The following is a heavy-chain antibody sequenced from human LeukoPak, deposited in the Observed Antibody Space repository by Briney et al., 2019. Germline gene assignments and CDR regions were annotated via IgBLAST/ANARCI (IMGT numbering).Heavy chain of an antibody. V-gene: IGHV4-31*03. Sequence: SQTQSLTCTLSGRSISSGGYYWSWIRQHPGNGLEWIGYIYYSGSTYYNPSLKSRVTISVDTSKNQFSLKLSSVTAPDTAVYYCASGTGTTHAFDIWGQGTMVTVSS. J-gene: IGHJ3*02. CDR3: ASGTGTTHAFDI. CDR2: IYYSGST. D-gene: IGHD1-7*01. CDR1: GRSISSGGYY.